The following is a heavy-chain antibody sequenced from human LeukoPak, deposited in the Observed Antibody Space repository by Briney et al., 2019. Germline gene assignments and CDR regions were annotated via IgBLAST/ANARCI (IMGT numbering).Heavy chain of an antibody. CDR3: ARFGPYCSGGSCLGWFDP. V-gene: IGHV4-59*01. J-gene: IGHJ5*02. CDR1: GGSISSYY. Sequence: SETLSLICTVSGGSISSYYWSWIRQPPGKGLEWIGYIYYSGSTNYNPSLKSRVTISVDTSKNQFSLKLSSVTAADTAVYYCARFGPYCSGGSCLGWFDPWGQGTLVTVSS. D-gene: IGHD2-15*01. CDR2: IYYSGST.